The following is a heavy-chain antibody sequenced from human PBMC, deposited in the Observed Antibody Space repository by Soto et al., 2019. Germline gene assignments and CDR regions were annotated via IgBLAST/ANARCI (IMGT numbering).Heavy chain of an antibody. V-gene: IGHV2-5*02. Sequence: QITLKESGPTLVKPTQTLTLTCTFSGFSLSTSGVGVGWIRQPPGKALEWLALIYGDDDERCSPSLKSRLTITKDPSKNQVVLTMTNMDPVDTATYYCAHAEQWLVLNYRGQGTLVTVSS. CDR2: IYGDDDE. D-gene: IGHD6-19*01. CDR3: AHAEQWLVLNY. J-gene: IGHJ4*02. CDR1: GFSLSTSGVG.